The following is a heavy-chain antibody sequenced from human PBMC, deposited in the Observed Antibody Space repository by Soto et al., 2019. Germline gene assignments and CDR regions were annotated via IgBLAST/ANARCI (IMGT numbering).Heavy chain of an antibody. Sequence: GESLKISCKGSGYSFTSYWISWVRQMPGKGLEWMGRIDPSDSYTNYSPSFQGHVTISADKSISTAYLQWSSLKASDTAMYYCARHYGYSSGWPHHDYWGKGTLVTVSS. V-gene: IGHV5-10-1*01. CDR1: GYSFTSYW. CDR2: IDPSDSYT. D-gene: IGHD6-19*01. CDR3: ARHYGYSSGWPHHDY. J-gene: IGHJ4*02.